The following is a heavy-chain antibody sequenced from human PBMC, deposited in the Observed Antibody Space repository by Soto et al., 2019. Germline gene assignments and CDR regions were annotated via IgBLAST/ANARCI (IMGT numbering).Heavy chain of an antibody. D-gene: IGHD1-20*01. CDR2: IGGGGTDT. V-gene: IGHV3-23*01. CDR1: RFTFSDFA. J-gene: IGHJ5*01. CDR3: AKDAVPYNGKWDWFDS. Sequence: DVQLLESGGGLVQPGGSLTLSCAASRFTFSDFAMSWVRQAPGKGLEWVSSIGGGGTDTYYADSVKGRFTISRDNSKNTLYLQMDGLRDEDKAVYYCAKDAVPYNGKWDWFDSWGQGTLVIVSS.